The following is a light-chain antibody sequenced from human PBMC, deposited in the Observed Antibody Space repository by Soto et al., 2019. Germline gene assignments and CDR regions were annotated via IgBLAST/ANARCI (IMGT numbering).Light chain of an antibody. CDR3: QQYGDSIT. J-gene: IGKJ4*01. Sequence: IFLTQSPGSLSLSSGERATLSCRASQTVRSSYLAWYQQRPGQPPKLLIYGAFNRAIGTPDRFSGSESGRDYNLTISRLDPEDSAVYYCQQYGDSITFGGGPKVEI. CDR2: GAF. V-gene: IGKV3-20*01. CDR1: QTVRSSY.